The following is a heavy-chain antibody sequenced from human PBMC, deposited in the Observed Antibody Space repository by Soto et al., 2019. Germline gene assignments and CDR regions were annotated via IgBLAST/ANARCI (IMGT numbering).Heavy chain of an antibody. D-gene: IGHD3-3*01. CDR3: AKDRGTPFPYYDFWSGYYTSPGGNWFDP. V-gene: IGHV3-23*01. CDR2: ISGSGGST. J-gene: IGHJ5*02. CDR1: GFTFSSYA. Sequence: PGGSLRLSCAASGFTFSSYAMSWIRQAPGKGLEWVSAISGSGGSTYYADSVKGRFTISRDNSKNTLYLQMNSLRAEDTAVYYCAKDRGTPFPYYDFWSGYYTSPGGNWFDPWGQGTLVTVSS.